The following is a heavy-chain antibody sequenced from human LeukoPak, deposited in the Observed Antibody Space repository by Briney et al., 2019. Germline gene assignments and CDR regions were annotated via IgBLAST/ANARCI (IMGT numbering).Heavy chain of an antibody. J-gene: IGHJ4*02. D-gene: IGHD2-15*01. V-gene: IGHV3-49*04. CDR3: TRGGRLVVVVVADFDY. CDR1: GFTFSNAW. Sequence: GGSLRLSCAASGFTFSNAWMSWVRQAPGKGLEWVGFIRSKAYGGTTDYAASVKGRFTISRDDSKSIAYLQMNSLKTEDTAVYYCTRGGRLVVVVVADFDYWGQGTLVTVSS. CDR2: IRSKAYGGTT.